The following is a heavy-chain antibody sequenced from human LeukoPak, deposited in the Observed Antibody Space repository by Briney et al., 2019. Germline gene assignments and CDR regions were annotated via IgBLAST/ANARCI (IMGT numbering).Heavy chain of an antibody. CDR3: ARVLLSSSGWFFDY. CDR1: GGSISSYY. D-gene: IGHD6-19*01. CDR2: IYTSGST. Sequence: SETLSLTCTVSGGSISSYYWGWIRQPAGKGLEWIGRIYTSGSTNYNPSLKSRVTMSVDTSKNQFSLKLSSVTAADTAVYYCARVLLSSSGWFFDYWGQGTLVTVSS. J-gene: IGHJ4*02. V-gene: IGHV4-4*07.